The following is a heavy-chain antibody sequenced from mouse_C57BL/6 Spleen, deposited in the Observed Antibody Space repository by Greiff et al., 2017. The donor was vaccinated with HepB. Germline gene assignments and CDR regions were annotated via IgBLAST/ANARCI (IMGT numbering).Heavy chain of an antibody. CDR1: GYSFTDSN. Sequence: EVQLQQSGPELVKPGASVKISCKASGYSFTDSNMNWVKQSHGKSLEWIGVINPNYGTTSYNQKFKGKATLTVDQSSSTAYMQLNSLTSEDSAVYYWGGGALLPFAYWGQGTLVTVSA. J-gene: IGHJ3*01. V-gene: IGHV1-39*01. CDR3: GGGALLPFAY. CDR2: INPNYGTT. D-gene: IGHD2-1*01.